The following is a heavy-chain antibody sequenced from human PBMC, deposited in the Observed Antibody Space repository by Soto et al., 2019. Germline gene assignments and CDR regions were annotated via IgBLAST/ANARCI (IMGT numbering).Heavy chain of an antibody. CDR3: ARHEADGYSSGWFDP. J-gene: IGHJ5*02. V-gene: IGHV4-31*03. D-gene: IGHD6-19*01. CDR1: GGSISSGGHY. CDR2: IYYSGST. Sequence: SETLSLTCTVSGGSISSGGHYWSWIRQHPGKGLEWIGYIYYSGSTYYNPSLKSRVTISVDTSKNQFSLKLRSVTAADTAVYYCARHEADGYSSGWFDPWGQGTLVTVSS.